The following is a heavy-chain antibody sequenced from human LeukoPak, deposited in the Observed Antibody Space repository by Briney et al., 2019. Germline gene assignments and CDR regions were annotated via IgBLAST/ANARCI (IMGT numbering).Heavy chain of an antibody. V-gene: IGHV4-59*08. CDR3: ARQSNSGWYAVAD. Sequence: SETLSLTCTVSGGSISSYYWYWIRQPPGKGLEWIGYIYYSGSSDYNPSLKSRVTISVDTSKNQFSLKLNSVTAADTAVYYCARQSNSGWYAVADWGQGTLVTVA. CDR2: IYYSGSS. D-gene: IGHD6-19*01. CDR1: GGSISSYY. J-gene: IGHJ4*02.